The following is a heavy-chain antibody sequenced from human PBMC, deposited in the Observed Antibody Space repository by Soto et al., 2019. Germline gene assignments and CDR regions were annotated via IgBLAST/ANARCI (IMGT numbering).Heavy chain of an antibody. CDR1: GFTFSSYA. J-gene: IGHJ1*01. CDR3: AKDSDYYDSSGYYYSAEYFQH. Sequence: GGSLRLSCAASGFTFSSYAMSWVRQAPGKGLEWVSAISGSGGSTYYADSVKGRFTISRDNSKNTLYLQMNSLRAEDTAVYYCAKDSDYYDSSGYYYSAEYFQHWGQGTLVTVSS. CDR2: ISGSGGST. V-gene: IGHV3-23*01. D-gene: IGHD3-22*01.